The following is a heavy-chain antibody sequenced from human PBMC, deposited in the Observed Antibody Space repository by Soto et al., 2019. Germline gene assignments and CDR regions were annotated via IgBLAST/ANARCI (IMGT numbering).Heavy chain of an antibody. CDR1: GGPISPYY. CDR3: AGDGDGTMTTNPYYDNGMDV. Sequence: PSQTLSLTCSVSGGPISPYYWSWIRQTPGKGLEWISYIYYSGITNYNPSLKSRVTISVDTSKNQFSLKLSSVTAADTAVYYCAGDGDGTMTTNPYYDNGMDVWRPGTTVTVSS. V-gene: IGHV4-59*01. CDR2: IYYSGIT. J-gene: IGHJ6*02. D-gene: IGHD3-22*01.